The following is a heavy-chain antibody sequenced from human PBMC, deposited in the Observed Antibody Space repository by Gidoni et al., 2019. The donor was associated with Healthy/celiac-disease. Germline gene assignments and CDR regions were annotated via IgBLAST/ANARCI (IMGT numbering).Heavy chain of an antibody. CDR3: ARGRIAVAGTYYYYYGMDV. CDR1: GGSFSGYY. V-gene: IGHV4-34*01. Sequence: QVQLQQWGAGLLKPSETLSLTCAVYGGSFSGYYWSWIRQPPGKGLEWIGEINHSGSTNYNPSLKSRVTISVDTSKNQFSLKLSSVTAADTAVYYCARGRIAVAGTYYYYYGMDVWGQGTTVTVSS. J-gene: IGHJ6*02. D-gene: IGHD6-19*01. CDR2: INHSGST.